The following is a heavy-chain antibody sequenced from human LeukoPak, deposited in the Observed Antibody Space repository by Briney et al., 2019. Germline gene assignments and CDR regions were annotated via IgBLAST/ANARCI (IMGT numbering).Heavy chain of an antibody. CDR1: GGTFSSYA. Sequence: RASVKVSCKASGGTFSSYAISWVRQAPGQGLEWMGRIIPIFGTANYAQKFQGRVTITTDESTSTAYMELSSLRSEDTAVYYCASLVLRSYYYYMDVWGEGTTVTVSS. J-gene: IGHJ6*03. CDR2: IIPIFGTA. D-gene: IGHD1-14*01. CDR3: ASLVLRSYYYYMDV. V-gene: IGHV1-69*05.